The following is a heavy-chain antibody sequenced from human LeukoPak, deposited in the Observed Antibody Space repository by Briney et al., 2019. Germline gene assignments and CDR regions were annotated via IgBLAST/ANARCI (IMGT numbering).Heavy chain of an antibody. Sequence: GGSLRLSCAASGFTFSSYAMHWVRQAPGKGLEWVAVISYDGSNKYYADSVKGRFTISRDNSKNTLYLQMNSLRAEDTAVYYCARDQEYSSGWYYYYGMDVWGQGTTVTVSS. CDR1: GFTFSSYA. CDR2: ISYDGSNK. D-gene: IGHD6-19*01. J-gene: IGHJ6*02. CDR3: ARDQEYSSGWYYYYGMDV. V-gene: IGHV3-30-3*01.